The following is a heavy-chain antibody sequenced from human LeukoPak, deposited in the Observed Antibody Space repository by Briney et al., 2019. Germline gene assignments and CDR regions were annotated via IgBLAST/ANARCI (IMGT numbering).Heavy chain of an antibody. J-gene: IGHJ4*02. V-gene: IGHV3-74*01. CDR3: AAGGAVTIATTGTDY. CDR1: GFTFSSYW. D-gene: IGHD6-13*01. CDR2: IKSDGSSR. Sequence: GGSLRLACAASGFTFSSYWMHWVRQAPGKRLVWVSRIKSDGSSRIYADSVKGRFTISRDNAKSTLYLQMNSLRAEDTAVYYCAAGGAVTIATTGTDYWGQGTLVTVSS.